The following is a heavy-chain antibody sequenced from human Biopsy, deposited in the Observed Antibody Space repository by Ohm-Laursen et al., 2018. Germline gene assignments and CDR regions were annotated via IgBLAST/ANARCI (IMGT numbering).Heavy chain of an antibody. D-gene: IGHD3-10*01. V-gene: IGHV1-8*01. CDR3: ARGSCWFGGNYCCYGIDF. Sequence: ASVTASYQASGPTITSYDINSVRQATGHGLESKGWMIPNSGHTDYAQKIQGRVTMTRNTSISTASMDLNRLRSEDTAVYYCARGSCWFGGNYCCYGIDFWGQGTTVTVSS. CDR1: GPTITSYD. CDR2: MIPNSGHT. J-gene: IGHJ6*02.